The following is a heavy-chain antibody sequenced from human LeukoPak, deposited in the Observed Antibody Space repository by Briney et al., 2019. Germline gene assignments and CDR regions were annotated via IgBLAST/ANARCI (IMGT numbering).Heavy chain of an antibody. CDR3: ARPVRWGLYFDY. CDR2: INHSGST. V-gene: IGHV4-34*01. CDR1: GGSFSGYY. Sequence: SETLSLTCAVYGGSFSGYYWSWIRQPPGKGLEWIGEINHSGSTNYNPSLKSRVTISVDTSKNQFSLKLSSVTAADTAVYYCARPVRWGLYFDYLGQGTLVTVSS. J-gene: IGHJ4*02. D-gene: IGHD2-21*02.